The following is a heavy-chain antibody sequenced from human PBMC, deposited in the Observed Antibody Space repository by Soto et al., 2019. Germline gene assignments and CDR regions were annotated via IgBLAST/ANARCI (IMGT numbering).Heavy chain of an antibody. CDR3: VRSKGGYSYGTPFDY. J-gene: IGHJ4*02. CDR2: ISWNSGNI. V-gene: IGHV3-9*01. D-gene: IGHD5-18*01. CDR1: GFTFDDYA. Sequence: PGGSLRLSCASSGFTFDDYAMYWVRQVLGKGLEWVSSISWNSGNIGYADSVKDRFTTSRDNAENSLYLQMNSLRPEDTALYYCVRSKGGYSYGTPFDYWGQGTLVTVSS.